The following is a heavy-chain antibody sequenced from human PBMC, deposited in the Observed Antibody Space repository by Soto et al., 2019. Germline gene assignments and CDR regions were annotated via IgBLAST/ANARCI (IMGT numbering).Heavy chain of an antibody. V-gene: IGHV1-8*01. CDR3: ARGWVDIVGGGKDV. CDR1: GYTFTSYD. CDR2: MNPNSGNT. Sequence: QVQLVQSGAEVKKSGASVKVSCKASGYTFTSYDINWVRQATGQGLEWMGWMNPNSGNTGYGQKFQGRVTMTRNTSISTAYMELSSLRSEDTAVYYCARGWVDIVGGGKDVWGQGTTVTVSS. J-gene: IGHJ6*02. D-gene: IGHD5-12*01.